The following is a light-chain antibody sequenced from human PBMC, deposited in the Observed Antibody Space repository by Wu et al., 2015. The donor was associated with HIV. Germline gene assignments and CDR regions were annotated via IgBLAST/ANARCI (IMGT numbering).Light chain of an antibody. V-gene: IGKV3-15*01. CDR2: GAS. CDR1: QGVSGD. CDR3: QQYNNWPPLT. J-gene: IGKJ4*01. Sequence: EVVMTQSPATLSMSPGERVTLSCRASQGVSGDLAWYQQKPGQAPRLLIYGASTRATGIPARFSGSGSGTEFTLTITSLQSEDFAVYYCQQYNNWPPLTFGGGTKVEIK.